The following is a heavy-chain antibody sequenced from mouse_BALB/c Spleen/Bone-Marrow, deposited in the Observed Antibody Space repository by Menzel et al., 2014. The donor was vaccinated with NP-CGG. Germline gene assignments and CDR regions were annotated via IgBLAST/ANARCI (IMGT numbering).Heavy chain of an antibody. CDR3: SRGRRDALDY. J-gene: IGHJ4*01. V-gene: IGHV1S81*02. Sequence: VQLQQSGAELVKPGASVKLSCKASGYTFTSYYMYWVKQRPGQGPEWFGEINPSNGGTNFNEKFKNKATLTVDKSSSTAYMQFSSLTSEDSAVYYCSRGRRDALDYWGQGTSVTVSS. CDR2: INPSNGGT. CDR1: GYTFTSYY.